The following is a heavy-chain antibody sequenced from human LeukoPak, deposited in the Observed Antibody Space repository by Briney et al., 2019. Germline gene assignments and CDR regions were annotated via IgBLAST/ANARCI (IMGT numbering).Heavy chain of an antibody. CDR3: ARPAAAGKVYYYYYMDV. CDR2: INPSGGST. J-gene: IGHJ6*03. D-gene: IGHD6-13*01. Sequence: ASVKVSCKASGYTFTSYYMHWVRQAPGQGLEWMGIINPSGGSTSYAQKFQGRVTMTRDTSTSTVYMELSSLRSEDTAVYYCARPAAAGKVYYYYYMDVWGKGTTVTVSS. CDR1: GYTFTSYY. V-gene: IGHV1-46*01.